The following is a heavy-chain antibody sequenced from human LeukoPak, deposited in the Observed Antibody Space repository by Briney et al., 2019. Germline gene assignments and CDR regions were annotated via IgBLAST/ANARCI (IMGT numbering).Heavy chain of an antibody. J-gene: IGHJ4*02. CDR1: GYTFTSCD. CDR3: ARAQYYDVSGYDYFDY. V-gene: IGHV1-8*01. Sequence: ASVKVSCKASGYTFTSCDINWVRQATGQGLEWMGWMNPNSGNTGYTQKFQGRVSMTRDTSISTAYMELSSLRSDDTAVYYCARAQYYDVSGYDYFDYWGQGTLVTVSS. D-gene: IGHD3-22*01. CDR2: MNPNSGNT.